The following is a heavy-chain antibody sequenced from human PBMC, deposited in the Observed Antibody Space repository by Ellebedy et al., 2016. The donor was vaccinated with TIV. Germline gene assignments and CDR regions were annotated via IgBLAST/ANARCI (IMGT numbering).Heavy chain of an antibody. D-gene: IGHD5-12*01. CDR1: GDSISSTNYF. CDR2: LNYGGET. J-gene: IGHJ4*02. CDR3: ASHRGFYSGWSFDY. V-gene: IGHV4-39*07. Sequence: MPSETLSLTCIVSGDSISSTNYFWGWIRQPPGKGLEWIGSLNYGGETYFDPSLQSRVTMSLATSKNQFSLKVNSVTAADTAIYYCASHRGFYSGWSFDYWGQGTLITVSS.